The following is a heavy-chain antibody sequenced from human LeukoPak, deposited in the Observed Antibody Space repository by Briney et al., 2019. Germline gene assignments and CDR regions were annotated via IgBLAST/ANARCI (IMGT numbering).Heavy chain of an antibody. CDR1: GFTFSSYG. CDR2: ISYDGSNK. Sequence: PGGSLRLSCAASGFTFSSYGMHWVRQAPGKGLEWVAVISYDGSNKYYADSVKGRFTISRDNSKNTLYLQMNSLRAEDTAVYYCAKDAVPKNYYGSGSYDFWGQGTLVTVSS. D-gene: IGHD3-10*01. V-gene: IGHV3-30*18. CDR3: AKDAVPKNYYGSGSYDF. J-gene: IGHJ4*02.